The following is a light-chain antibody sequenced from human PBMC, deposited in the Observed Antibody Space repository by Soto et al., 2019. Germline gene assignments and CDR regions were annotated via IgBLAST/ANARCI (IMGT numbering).Light chain of an antibody. CDR3: QQYYTYST. CDR1: QSISTS. Sequence: DVQMTQSPSTLSASVGDRVTITCRASQSISTSLAWYQQKPGKAPNLLISGASNLESGVPSRFSGSGSGTEFTPTISSLQPDDFSSYYCQQYYTYSTFGQGTKVDIK. J-gene: IGKJ1*01. V-gene: IGKV1-5*01. CDR2: GAS.